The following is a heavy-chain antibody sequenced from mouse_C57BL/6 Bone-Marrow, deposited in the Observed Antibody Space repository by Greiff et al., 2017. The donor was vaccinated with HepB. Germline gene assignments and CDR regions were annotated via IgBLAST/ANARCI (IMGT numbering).Heavy chain of an antibody. D-gene: IGHD2-3*01. CDR3: ARLDGYYVIDY. Sequence: EVHLVESGGDLVKPGGSLKLSCAASGFTFSSYGMSWVRQTPDKRLEWVATISSGGSYTYYPDSVKGRFTISRDNAKNTLYLQMSSLKSEDTAMYYCARLDGYYVIDYWGQGTTLTVSS. V-gene: IGHV5-6*01. CDR2: ISSGGSYT. CDR1: GFTFSSYG. J-gene: IGHJ2*01.